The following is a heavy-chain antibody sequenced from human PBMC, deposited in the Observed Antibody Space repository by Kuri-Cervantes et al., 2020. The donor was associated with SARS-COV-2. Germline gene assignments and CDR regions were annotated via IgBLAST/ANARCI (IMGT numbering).Heavy chain of an antibody. Sequence: ASVKVSCKASGYTFTSYGISWVRQAPGQGLEWMGWISAYNGNTNYAQKLQGRVTMTTDTSTSTAYMELRSLRSDDTAVYYCASEGYYDSSGYFGDYVRLDVWGQGTTVTVSS. CDR1: GYTFTSYG. CDR2: ISAYNGNT. CDR3: ASEGYYDSSGYFGDYVRLDV. J-gene: IGHJ6*02. D-gene: IGHD3-22*01. V-gene: IGHV1-18*01.